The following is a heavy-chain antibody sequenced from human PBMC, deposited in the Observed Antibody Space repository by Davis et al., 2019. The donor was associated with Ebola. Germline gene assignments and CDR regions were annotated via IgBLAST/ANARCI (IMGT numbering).Heavy chain of an antibody. CDR1: GFTFSNYW. J-gene: IGHJ6*02. CDR3: AKGVTGTYYYYGMDV. D-gene: IGHD2-21*02. CDR2: VSPDGSDI. Sequence: HTGGSLRLSCAASGFTFSNYWMHWIRQAPGEGLVWVSYVSPDGSDIRYADSVKGRFTISRDNAKSSLYLQMSSLRAEDTAFYYCAKGVTGTYYYYGMDVWGQGTTVTVSS. V-gene: IGHV3-74*01.